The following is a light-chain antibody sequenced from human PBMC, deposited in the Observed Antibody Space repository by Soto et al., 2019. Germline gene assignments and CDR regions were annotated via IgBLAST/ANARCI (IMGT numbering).Light chain of an antibody. CDR3: QHYNSYSEA. Sequence: MTPSPSYVSASVGDSVAITCRASQSISSWLAWYQKKPGKAPKLLIYDASSLESGVPSRFSGSGSGTEFTLTISSLQPDDFATYYCQHYNSYSEAFGQGTKVDI. CDR2: DAS. J-gene: IGKJ1*01. V-gene: IGKV1-5*01. CDR1: QSISSW.